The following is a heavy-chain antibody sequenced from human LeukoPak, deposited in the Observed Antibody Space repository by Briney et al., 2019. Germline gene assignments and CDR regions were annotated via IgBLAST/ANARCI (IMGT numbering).Heavy chain of an antibody. D-gene: IGHD6-19*01. Sequence: ASVMVSCKASGYTFSNFAIHWVRQAPGQSLEWMGWINAANGNSVYSEKLQGRVTISRDTSASTAYMEVGSLKSEDTGIYFCARDFIAVGGSNLFLMVWGQGTLVTVSS. CDR2: INAANGNS. CDR1: GYTFSNFA. CDR3: ARDFIAVGGSNLFLMV. J-gene: IGHJ1*01. V-gene: IGHV1-3*01.